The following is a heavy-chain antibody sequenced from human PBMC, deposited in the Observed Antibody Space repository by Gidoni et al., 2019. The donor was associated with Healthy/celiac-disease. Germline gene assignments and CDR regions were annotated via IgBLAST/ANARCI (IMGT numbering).Heavy chain of an antibody. D-gene: IGHD6-13*01. Sequence: EVQLVESGGVVVQPGGSLRLSCAASGFTFDDYTMHWVRQAPGKGLECVSLISWDGGSTYYADSVKGRFTISRDNSKNSLYLQMNSLRTEDTALYYCAKDIGLAAAGNDGGLYDYWGQGTLVTVSS. V-gene: IGHV3-43*01. CDR1: GFTFDDYT. CDR2: ISWDGGST. J-gene: IGHJ4*02. CDR3: AKDIGLAAAGNDGGLYDY.